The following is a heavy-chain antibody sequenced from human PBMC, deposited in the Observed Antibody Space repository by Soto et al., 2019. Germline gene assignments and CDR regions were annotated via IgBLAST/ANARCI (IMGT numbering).Heavy chain of an antibody. D-gene: IGHD6-19*01. CDR1: GFTFDDYA. CDR3: AKAAYGSSGWGYYYYGMDV. Sequence: EVQLVESGGGLVQPGRSLRLSCAASGFTFDDYAMHWVRQAPGKGLEWVSGISWNSGSIGYADSVKGRFTISRDNAKNSLYLQMNSLRAGDTALYYCAKAAYGSSGWGYYYYGMDVWGQGTTVTVSS. J-gene: IGHJ6*02. V-gene: IGHV3-9*01. CDR2: ISWNSGSI.